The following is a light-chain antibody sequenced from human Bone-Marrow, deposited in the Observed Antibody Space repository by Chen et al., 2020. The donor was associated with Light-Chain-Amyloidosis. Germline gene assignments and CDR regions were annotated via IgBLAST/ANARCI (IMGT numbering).Light chain of an antibody. J-gene: IGKJ1*01. V-gene: IGKV1-39*01. CDR1: QSIRSY. CDR3: QQSYTVPWT. CDR2: AAS. Sequence: DIQMTQSPSSVSAVVGDRVTITCRASQSIRSYLNWYQQKPGKAPKVLISAASSLQSGVPGRFTGSGSGTDFTLTISGVQPEDFSTYYCQQSYTVPWTFGQGTRVEVK.